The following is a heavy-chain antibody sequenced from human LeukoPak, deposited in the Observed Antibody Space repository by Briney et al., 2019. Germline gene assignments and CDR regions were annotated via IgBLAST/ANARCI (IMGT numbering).Heavy chain of an antibody. D-gene: IGHD3-10*01. J-gene: IGHJ5*02. CDR3: ARVTGMVRGRWFDP. V-gene: IGHV4-4*02. CDR2: IYHSGST. Sequence: SGTLSLTCAVSGRSISSSNWWSWVRQPPGKGLEWLGEIYHSGSTNYNPSLKSRVTISVDKSKNQFSLKLSSVTAADTAVYYCARVTGMVRGRWFDPWGQGTLVTVSS. CDR1: GRSISSSNW.